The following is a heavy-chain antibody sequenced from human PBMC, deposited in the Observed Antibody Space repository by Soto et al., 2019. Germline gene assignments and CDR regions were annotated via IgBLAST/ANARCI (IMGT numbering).Heavy chain of an antibody. D-gene: IGHD3-9*01. CDR3: AREFLIDNRYGINLEY. V-gene: IGHV4-59*01. CDR2: IHYLGST. J-gene: IGHJ4*02. CDR1: GGSISSDY. Sequence: SETLSLTCSFSGGSISSDYWSWIRQFPGEGLEWLGYIHYLGSTKYNPSLNSRLTISLDMSKNSFSLTLRSVTAADTAIYYGAREFLIDNRYGINLEYWGQGVLVT.